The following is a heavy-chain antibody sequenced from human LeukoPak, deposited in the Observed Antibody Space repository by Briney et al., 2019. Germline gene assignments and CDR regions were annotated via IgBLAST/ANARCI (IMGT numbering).Heavy chain of an antibody. J-gene: IGHJ2*01. CDR1: GDSISSGDYY. CDR3: ARDRSGVFTFGGVIVSSPYWYFDL. Sequence: PSQTLSLTCTVSGDSISSGDYYWSWIRQPAGKGLEWIGRISSSGSTNYNPSLKSRVTISVDTSKNQFSLKLSSVTAADTAVYYCARDRSGVFTFGGVIVSSPYWYFDLWGRGTLVTVSS. D-gene: IGHD3-16*02. V-gene: IGHV4-61*02. CDR2: ISSSGST.